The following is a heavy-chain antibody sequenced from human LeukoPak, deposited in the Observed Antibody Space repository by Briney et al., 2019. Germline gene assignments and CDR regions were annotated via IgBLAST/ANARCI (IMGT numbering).Heavy chain of an antibody. Sequence: GGSLRLSCAASGFTFDDYAMHWVRQAPGKGREWVSGISWNSGRIGYADSVKGRFTSSRDNAKNSLYLQLNSLRAEDTALYYCAKDWDVSFTVPTGFDYWGQGTLVTVS. J-gene: IGHJ4*02. CDR1: GFTFDDYA. CDR2: ISWNSGRI. V-gene: IGHV3-9*01. D-gene: IGHD4-17*01. CDR3: AKDWDVSFTVPTGFDY.